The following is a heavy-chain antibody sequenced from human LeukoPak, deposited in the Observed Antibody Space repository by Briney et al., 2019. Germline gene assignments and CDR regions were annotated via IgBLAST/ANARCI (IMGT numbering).Heavy chain of an antibody. D-gene: IGHD5-18*01. CDR3: ARGFRDTAMFLDY. V-gene: IGHV3-49*03. J-gene: IGHJ4*02. CDR2: IRSKAYGGTT. CDR1: GFTFGDYA. Sequence: GGSLRPSCTASGFTFGDYAMSWFRQAPGKGLEWVGFIRSKAYGGTTEYAASVKGRFTISRDDSKSIAYLQMNSLTVEDTAVYYCARGFRDTAMFLDYWGQGTLVTVSS.